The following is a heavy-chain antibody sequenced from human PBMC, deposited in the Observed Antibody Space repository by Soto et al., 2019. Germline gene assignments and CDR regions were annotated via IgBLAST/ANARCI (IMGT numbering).Heavy chain of an antibody. CDR1: GFTFSNYW. CDR3: AGPESSDK. CDR2: IKPDGSDE. D-gene: IGHD2-2*01. V-gene: IGHV3-7*02. Sequence: EVQLVESGGALVQPGGSLRLSCAASGFTFSNYWMSWCRQAPGKGMEWVANIKPDGSDEYYVDSVKGRFTISRDNAKKSLYLEMNSLRVEDTAVYYCAGPESSDKWGQGTLVTVSS. J-gene: IGHJ4*02.